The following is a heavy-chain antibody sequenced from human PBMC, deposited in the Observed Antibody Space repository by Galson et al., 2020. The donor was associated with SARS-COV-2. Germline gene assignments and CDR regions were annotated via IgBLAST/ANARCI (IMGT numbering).Heavy chain of an antibody. Sequence: WGTLRLSCTASGFTFRGYWMTWVRQPPGRGLEWVAYINRDGTQEYYVDSARGRFTISRDNDESSVYLQMNSLRAEDTAVYYCARILPSGYYDDWGQGTLVTVSS. CDR3: ARILPSGYYDD. CDR1: GFTFRGYW. V-gene: IGHV3-7*01. CDR2: INRDGTQE. D-gene: IGHD1-1*01. J-gene: IGHJ4*02.